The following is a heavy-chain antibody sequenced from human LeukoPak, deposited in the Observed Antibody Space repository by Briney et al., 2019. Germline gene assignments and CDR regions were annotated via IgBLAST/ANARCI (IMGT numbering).Heavy chain of an antibody. V-gene: IGHV1-46*01. CDR3: ARDNRLDGGWGYYFDY. CDR2: INPSGGST. J-gene: IGHJ4*02. Sequence: ASVKVSCKASGFTFTNYNMHWVRQAPGQGLEWMGIINPSGGSTNYAQNFQARVTMTRDTSTSTVYMELSSLRSEDTAVYYCARDNRLDGGWGYYFDYWGQGTLVTVSS. D-gene: IGHD3-16*01. CDR1: GFTFTNYN.